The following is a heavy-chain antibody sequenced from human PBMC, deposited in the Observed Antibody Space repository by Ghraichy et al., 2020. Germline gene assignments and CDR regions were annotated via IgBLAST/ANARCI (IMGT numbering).Heavy chain of an antibody. V-gene: IGHV3-23*01. J-gene: IGHJ4*02. D-gene: IGHD1-26*01. CDR3: AKHSGSYYFDY. CDR1: GFTFSSYG. CDR2: VTGSGSST. Sequence: GGSLRLSCAASGFTFSSYGMSWVRQAPGKGLEWVSGVTGSGSSTYYADSVKGRFTISRDNSKNTLYLQMNSLRAEDTAVYWCAKHSGSYYFDYWGQGTLVTVSS.